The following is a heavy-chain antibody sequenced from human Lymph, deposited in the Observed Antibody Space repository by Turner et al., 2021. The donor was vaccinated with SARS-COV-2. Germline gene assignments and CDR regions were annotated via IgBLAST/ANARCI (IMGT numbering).Heavy chain of an antibody. J-gene: IGHJ6*02. CDR2: INPNSGGT. D-gene: IGHD3-3*01. CDR3: ARDVERYNDFWSGYSGGYGLDV. V-gene: IGHV1-2*02. Sequence: QVQLVQSGAEVKKPGASVKVSCKASGSTFTGYYMHWVRPAPGHGLEWMGWINPNSGGTNYAQKFQGRVTMTRDTSISTAYMELSRLRSDDTAVYYCARDVERYNDFWSGYSGGYGLDVWGQGTTVTVSS. CDR1: GSTFTGYY.